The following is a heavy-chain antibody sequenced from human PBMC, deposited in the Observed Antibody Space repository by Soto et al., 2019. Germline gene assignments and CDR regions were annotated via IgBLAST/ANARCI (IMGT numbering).Heavy chain of an antibody. CDR2: ISENSGGT. CDR3: AKDEYYYSRSGYYIFDS. J-gene: IGHJ4*02. CDR1: GFTFSRHA. V-gene: IGHV3-23*01. D-gene: IGHD3-22*01. Sequence: GGALRLSCAASGFTFSRHAMTRVRQAPGKGLEWVSSISENSGGTYYADSVKGRFTISRDNSKKTLYLQMNSLRPEDTALYYCAKDEYYYSRSGYYIFDSWGQGTLVTVSS.